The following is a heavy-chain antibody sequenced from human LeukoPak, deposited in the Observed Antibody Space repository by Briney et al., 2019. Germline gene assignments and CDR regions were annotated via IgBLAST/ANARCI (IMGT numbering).Heavy chain of an antibody. V-gene: IGHV1-18*01. J-gene: IGHJ4*02. CDR1: GYTFASYG. CDR2: ISADSGIT. D-gene: IGHD6-13*01. CDR3: ARAVTYSGSCRN. Sequence: ASVKVSCTASGYTFASYGISWVRQAPGQGLEWMGWISADSGITNYAQKFQGRVTMTTDTSTSTAYMELGSLTSDDTAVYYCARAVTYSGSCRNWGQGTLVTVSS.